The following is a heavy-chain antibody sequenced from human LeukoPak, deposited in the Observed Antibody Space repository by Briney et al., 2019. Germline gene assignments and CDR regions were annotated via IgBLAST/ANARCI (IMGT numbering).Heavy chain of an antibody. J-gene: IGHJ5*01. CDR2: ISSSSSTI. CDR1: GFTFSSYS. D-gene: IGHD2-21*02. Sequence: GGSLRLSCAASGFTFSSYSMNWVRQAPGEGLEWVSYISSSSSTIYYADSVKGRFTISRDNSKNTLYLQMNSLRAEDTAVYYCAKDKSLAYCGGDCYQLDSWGQGTLVTVSS. V-gene: IGHV3-48*01. CDR3: AKDKSLAYCGGDCYQLDS.